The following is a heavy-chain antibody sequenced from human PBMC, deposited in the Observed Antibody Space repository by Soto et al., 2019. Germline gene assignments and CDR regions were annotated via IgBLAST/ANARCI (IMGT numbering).Heavy chain of an antibody. D-gene: IGHD5-18*01. V-gene: IGHV1-8*01. J-gene: IGHJ6*02. CDR1: GYTFTSYD. CDR3: ARPVGVVAMAYYYYYGMDV. Sequence: GASVKVSCKASGYTFTSYDINWVRQATGQGLEWMGWVNPNSGNTGYAQKFQGRVTMTRNTSISTAYMELSSLRSEDTAVYYCARPVGVVAMAYYYYYGMDVWGQGTTVTISS. CDR2: VNPNSGNT.